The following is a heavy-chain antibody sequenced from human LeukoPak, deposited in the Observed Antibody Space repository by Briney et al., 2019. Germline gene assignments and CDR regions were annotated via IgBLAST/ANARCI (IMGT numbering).Heavy chain of an antibody. D-gene: IGHD2-21*02. CDR1: GFTFSSYG. V-gene: IGHV3-30*02. Sequence: GGSLRLSCAASGFTFSSYGMHWVRQAPGKGLEWGAFIRYDGSNKYYTDSVKGRFTISRDNSKNTLYPQMNSLRADDTAVYYCAKGPSGDFIYYFDNWGQGTLVTVSS. CDR2: IRYDGSNK. J-gene: IGHJ4*02. CDR3: AKGPSGDFIYYFDN.